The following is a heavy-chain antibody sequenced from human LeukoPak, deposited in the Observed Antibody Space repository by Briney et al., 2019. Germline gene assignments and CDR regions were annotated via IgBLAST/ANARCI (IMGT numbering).Heavy chain of an antibody. CDR1: GFTFSSYA. D-gene: IGHD1-1*01. J-gene: IGHJ4*02. V-gene: IGHV3-30-3*01. CDR2: ISYDGSNK. Sequence: GRSLRLSCAASGFTFSSYAMHWVRQAPGKGLEWVAVISYDGSNKYYADSVKGRFTISRDNSKNTLYLQMDSLRAEDTGVYYCATWNWNPDYWGQGTLVTVSS. CDR3: ATWNWNPDY.